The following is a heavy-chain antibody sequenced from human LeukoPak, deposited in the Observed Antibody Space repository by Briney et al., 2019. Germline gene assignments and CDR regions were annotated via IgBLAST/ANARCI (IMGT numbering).Heavy chain of an antibody. Sequence: LPGGSLRLSCAASGFTFNTYGVNWVRQAPGKGLEWVAVLSYDDGSNKYYADSVKGRFTISRDNSKNTLYLQMNSLRAEDTAVYYCAKALTEYTSYYYYGMDVWGQGTTVTVSS. CDR2: LSYDDGSNK. J-gene: IGHJ6*02. V-gene: IGHV3-30*18. CDR1: GFTFNTYG. CDR3: AKALTEYTSYYYYGMDV. D-gene: IGHD1-14*01.